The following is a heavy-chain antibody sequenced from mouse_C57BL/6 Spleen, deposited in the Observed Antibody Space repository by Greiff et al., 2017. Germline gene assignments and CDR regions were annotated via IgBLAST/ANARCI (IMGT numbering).Heavy chain of an antibody. CDR1: GFTFSSYA. Sequence: EVQVVESGGGLVKPGGSLKLSCAASGFTFSSYAMSWVRQTPEKRLEWVATISDGGSYTYYPDNVKGRFTISRDNAKNNLYLQMSHLKSEDTAMYYCARAGYDYDEAWFAYWGQGTLVTVSA. CDR3: ARAGYDYDEAWFAY. V-gene: IGHV5-4*01. CDR2: ISDGGSYT. J-gene: IGHJ3*01. D-gene: IGHD2-4*01.